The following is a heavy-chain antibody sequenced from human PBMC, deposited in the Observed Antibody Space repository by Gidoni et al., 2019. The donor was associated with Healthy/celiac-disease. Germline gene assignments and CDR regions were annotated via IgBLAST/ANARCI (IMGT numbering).Heavy chain of an antibody. V-gene: IGHV1-69*01. J-gene: IGHJ6*02. CDR2: IIPIFGTA. CDR1: GGTFISYA. Sequence: QAGAEVKKPGSSVKVSCKASGGTFISYAISWVRQAPGQGLEWMGGIIPIFGTANYAQKFQGRVTITADESTSTAYMELSSLRSEDTAVYYCAIVVVTADSYYYYGMDVWGQGTTVTVSS. D-gene: IGHD2-21*02. CDR3: AIVVVTADSYYYYGMDV.